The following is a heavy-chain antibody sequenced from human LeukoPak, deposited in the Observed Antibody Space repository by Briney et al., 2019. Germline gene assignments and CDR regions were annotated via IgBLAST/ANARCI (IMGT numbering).Heavy chain of an antibody. V-gene: IGHV3-30*18. J-gene: IGHJ6*02. CDR2: ISYDGSNK. Sequence: GGSLSLSWAAFGFTFSSFGMHWAGQAPGRGLEGGAVISYDGSNKYYADSVKGRFTISRDNSKNTLYLQMNSLRAEDTAVYYCAKAKASGYYDGMDVWGQGTTVTVSS. CDR1: GFTFSSFG. CDR3: AKAKASGYYDGMDV. D-gene: IGHD3-3*01.